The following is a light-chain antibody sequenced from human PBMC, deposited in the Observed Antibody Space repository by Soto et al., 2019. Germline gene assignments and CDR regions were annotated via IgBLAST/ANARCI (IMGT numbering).Light chain of an antibody. V-gene: IGKV3-15*01. Sequence: EKLMTQSPAALSVSPGERATLSCRARQSVNSNLAWYQRKPGQAPRLLLYGASTRATGIPARFSVSASGTEFTLTFSCRQSEGSAVYYCQQYNDWPRTFGGGTKVEIK. CDR3: QQYNDWPRT. CDR2: GAS. CDR1: QSVNSN. J-gene: IGKJ4*01.